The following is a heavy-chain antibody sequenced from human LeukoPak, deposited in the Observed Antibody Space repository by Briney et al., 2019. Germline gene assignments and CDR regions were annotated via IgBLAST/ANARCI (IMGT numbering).Heavy chain of an antibody. CDR2: ISSSVSTI. J-gene: IGHJ6*02. V-gene: IGHV3-11*01. Sequence: GGSLRLSCAASGFTFSYYYMTWIRQAPGKGLEWVSYISSSVSTIYYADSVKGRFTISRDNAKNSLYLHMNSLRVEDTAVYYCARVMGAVSIYYYYYYGMDVWGQGTTVNVS. D-gene: IGHD2-8*01. CDR1: GFTFSYYY. CDR3: ARVMGAVSIYYYYYYGMDV.